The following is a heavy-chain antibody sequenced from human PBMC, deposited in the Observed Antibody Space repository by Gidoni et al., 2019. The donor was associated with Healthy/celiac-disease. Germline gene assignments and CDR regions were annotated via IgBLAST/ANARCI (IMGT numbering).Heavy chain of an antibody. J-gene: IGHJ4*02. CDR2: ISPIFGTA. CDR1: AGPFSSYA. Sequence: KKPGSSVKVSCKASAGPFSSYAISWVRQAPGQGLEWMGGISPIFGTANYAQKFQGRVTITADESTSTAYMELSSLRSEDTAVYYCARGTSSSWIFDYWGQGTLVTVSS. CDR3: ARGTSSSWIFDY. D-gene: IGHD6-13*01. V-gene: IGHV1-69*01.